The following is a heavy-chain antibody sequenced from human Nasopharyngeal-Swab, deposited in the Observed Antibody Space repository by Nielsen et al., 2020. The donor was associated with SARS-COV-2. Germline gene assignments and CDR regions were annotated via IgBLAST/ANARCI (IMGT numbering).Heavy chain of an antibody. D-gene: IGHD6-19*01. CDR3: ARLIAVAGTGDY. CDR1: GYSFTSYW. J-gene: IGHJ4*02. Sequence: QVSCKGSGYSFTSYWIGWVRQMPGKGLEWMGIIYPGDSDTRYSPSFQGQVTISADKSISTAYLQWSSLKASDTAMYYCARLIAVAGTGDYWGQGTLVTVSS. V-gene: IGHV5-51*01. CDR2: IYPGDSDT.